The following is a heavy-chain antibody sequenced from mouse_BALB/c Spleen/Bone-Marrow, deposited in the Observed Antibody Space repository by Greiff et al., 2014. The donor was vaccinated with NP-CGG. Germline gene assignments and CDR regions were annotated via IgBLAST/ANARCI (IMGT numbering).Heavy chain of an antibody. CDR3: ASSGNYEGGAMDY. CDR1: GFNIKNTY. Sequence: VQLQQSGGELVKPGASVKLSCTASGFNIKNTYMPWGKQRPEKGLEGIGKIDPANGNTKYVPTFQGKATITADTSSNTAYLQLSSLTPEDTAVYYCASSGNYEGGAMDYWGQGISVTVSS. D-gene: IGHD2-1*01. J-gene: IGHJ4*01. V-gene: IGHV14-3*02. CDR2: IDPANGNT.